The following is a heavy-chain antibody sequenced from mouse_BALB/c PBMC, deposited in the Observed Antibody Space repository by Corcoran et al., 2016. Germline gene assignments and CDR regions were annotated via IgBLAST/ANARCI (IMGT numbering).Heavy chain of an antibody. CDR1: GYTFTDYN. D-gene: IGHD2-4*01. Sequence: EVQLQQSGPELVKPGASVKISCKASGYTFTDYNMHWVKQSHGKSLEWIGYIYPYNGGTGYNQKFKSKATVTVETSSSTAYMELRSLTFEDSADYYCARCYDYCYWYFDVWGAGTTVTVSS. V-gene: IGHV1S29*02. CDR2: IYPYNGGT. CDR3: ARCYDYCYWYFDV. J-gene: IGHJ1*01.